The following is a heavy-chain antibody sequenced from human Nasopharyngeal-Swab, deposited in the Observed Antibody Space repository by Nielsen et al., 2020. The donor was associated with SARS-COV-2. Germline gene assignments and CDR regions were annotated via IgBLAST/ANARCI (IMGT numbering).Heavy chain of an antibody. D-gene: IGHD5-18*01. Sequence: GESLKISCAASGFTFSSYGMHWVRQAPGKGLEWVAVIWYDGSNKYYADSVKGRFTISRDNSKNTLYLQMHSLRAEDTAVYYCARDRGVDTATFDYWGQGTLVTVSS. CDR1: GFTFSSYG. J-gene: IGHJ4*02. CDR3: ARDRGVDTATFDY. V-gene: IGHV3-33*01. CDR2: IWYDGSNK.